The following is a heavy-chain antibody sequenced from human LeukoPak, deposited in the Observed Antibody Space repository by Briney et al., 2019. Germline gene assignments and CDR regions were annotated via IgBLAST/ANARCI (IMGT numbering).Heavy chain of an antibody. Sequence: RASETLSLTCTVSGGSISSYYWSWIRQPPGKGLEWIGYIYYSGSTNYNPSLKSRVTISVDTSKNQFSLKLSSVTAADTAVYYCARVEGSGSYFHFDYWGLGTLVIVSS. J-gene: IGHJ4*02. CDR1: GGSISSYY. V-gene: IGHV4-59*01. CDR2: IYYSGST. D-gene: IGHD3-10*01. CDR3: ARVEGSGSYFHFDY.